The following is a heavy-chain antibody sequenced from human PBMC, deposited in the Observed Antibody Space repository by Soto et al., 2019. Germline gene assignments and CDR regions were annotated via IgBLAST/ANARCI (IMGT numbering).Heavy chain of an antibody. CDR1: GFTFSSYA. CDR2: ISSNGGST. J-gene: IGHJ3*02. CDR3: VKGYALLWFGELGDAFDI. Sequence: GGSLRLSCSASGFTFSSYAMHWVRQAPGKGLEYVSAISSNGGSTYYADSVKGRFTISRDNSKNTLYLQMSSLRAEDTAVYYCVKGYALLWFGELGDAFDIWGQGTMVTVSS. D-gene: IGHD3-10*01. V-gene: IGHV3-64D*06.